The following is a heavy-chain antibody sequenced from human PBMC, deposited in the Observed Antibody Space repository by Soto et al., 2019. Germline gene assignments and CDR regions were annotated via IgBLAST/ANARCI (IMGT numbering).Heavy chain of an antibody. D-gene: IGHD4-17*01. CDR2: INGDGSST. V-gene: IGHV3-74*01. J-gene: IGHJ5*02. CDR3: ARFRVDGDPVP. Sequence: ELQLVQSGGGLVQPGGSLRLSCAASGFAFSNYWMHWVRQAPGKGLVWVSRINGDGSSTNYADSVRGRFTISRDNAENALYLQMNSLRPEDTALYYCARFRVDGDPVPCGQGTLVTVSS. CDR1: GFAFSNYW.